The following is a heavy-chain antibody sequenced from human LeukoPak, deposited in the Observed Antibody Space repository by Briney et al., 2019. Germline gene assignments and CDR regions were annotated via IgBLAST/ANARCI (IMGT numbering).Heavy chain of an antibody. CDR1: GFTFSSYG. CDR2: IQYDGSNK. CDR3: AKDKYYYDSSGYSAFDD. D-gene: IGHD3-22*01. V-gene: IGHV3-30*02. J-gene: IGHJ4*02. Sequence: GGSLRLSCAASGFTFSSYGMHWVRQAPGKGLEWVALIQYDGSNKYYADSVKGRFTISRDSSKNTLCLQVNSLRAEDTAVYYCAKDKYYYDSSGYSAFDDWGQGTLVIVSS.